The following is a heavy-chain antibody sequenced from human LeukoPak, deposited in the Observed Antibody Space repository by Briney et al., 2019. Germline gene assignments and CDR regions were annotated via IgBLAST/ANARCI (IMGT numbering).Heavy chain of an antibody. CDR3: STAGIGVAGFDY. J-gene: IGHJ4*02. CDR2: IKSKTDGGTT. D-gene: IGHD6-19*01. V-gene: IGHV3-15*07. CDR1: GFTFSNAW. Sequence: GGSLRLSCAASGFTFSNAWMNWVRQAPGKGLEWVGRIKSKTDGGTTDYAAPVKGRFTTSRDDSKNTLYLQMNSLKTEDTAVYYCSTAGIGVAGFDYWGQGTLATVSS.